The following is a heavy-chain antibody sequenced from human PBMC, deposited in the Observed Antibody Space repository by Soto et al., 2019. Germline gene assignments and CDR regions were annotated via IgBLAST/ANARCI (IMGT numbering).Heavy chain of an antibody. V-gene: IGHV6-1*01. CDR3: ARGNHNNWFDP. J-gene: IGHJ5*02. CDR2: TYYRSKWYN. Sequence: SHTLSLTCAISGYSVSSNSAALIWIRQSPSRGLEWLGRTYYRSKWYNDYALSVKSRITLNPDTSKNQFSLQLNSVTPEDTAVYYCARGNHNNWFDPWGQGTLVTVSS. CDR1: GYSVSSNSAA.